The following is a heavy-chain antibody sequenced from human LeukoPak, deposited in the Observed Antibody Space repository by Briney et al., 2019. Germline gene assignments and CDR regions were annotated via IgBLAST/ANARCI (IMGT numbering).Heavy chain of an antibody. CDR3: AKDQQWLVLDY. CDR2: ISASGGTT. Sequence: GALRLSCAASGFTVSSNYMSWVRQAPGKGLEWVSAISASGGTTYYADSVKGRFAISRDNSKNTVYLQMNNLRAEDTAVYYCAKDQQWLVLDYWGQGTLVTVSS. D-gene: IGHD6-19*01. CDR1: GFTVSSNY. J-gene: IGHJ4*02. V-gene: IGHV3-23*01.